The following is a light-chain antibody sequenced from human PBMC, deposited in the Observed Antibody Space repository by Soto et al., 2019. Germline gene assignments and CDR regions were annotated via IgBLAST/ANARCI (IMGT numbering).Light chain of an antibody. CDR1: QSVSSY. CDR2: GAS. J-gene: IGKJ5*01. CDR3: QQYNNWTRT. Sequence: EIVMTQSPATLSVSPGERATLSCRASQSVSSYLAWYQQKPGQAPRLLIYGASTRATGIPARFSGSGSGTEVTLTISSLQYEDGAVYYGQQYNNWTRTFGQGTRLEIK. V-gene: IGKV3-15*01.